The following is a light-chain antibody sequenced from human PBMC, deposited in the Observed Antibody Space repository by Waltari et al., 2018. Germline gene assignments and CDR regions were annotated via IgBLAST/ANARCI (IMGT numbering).Light chain of an antibody. CDR2: DVT. Sequence: QSALTQPPSASGSPGQSVPISCTGTSSDVGGYNSVSLHQPHPGKAPKLMSYDVTKQPSGVPDRLAGSKSGNTAYLTVSGLQAEDEADYYCSSYAGSNSVLFGAGTKLTVL. CDR3: SSYAGSNSVL. CDR1: SSDVGGYNS. V-gene: IGLV2-8*01. J-gene: IGLJ2*01.